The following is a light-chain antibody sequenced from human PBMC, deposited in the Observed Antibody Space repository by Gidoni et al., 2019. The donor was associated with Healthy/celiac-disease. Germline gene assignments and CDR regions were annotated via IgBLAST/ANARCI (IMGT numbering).Light chain of an antibody. Sequence: QSVLTQPPSASGTPGQRVTISCSGRSSNIGSNTVNWYQQLPGPAPKLLIYSTNQRPSGVPDRFSGSKSGTSASLAISGLQSEDEADYYCAAWDDSLNGVVFGGGTKLTVL. CDR2: STN. CDR1: SSNIGSNT. J-gene: IGLJ2*01. CDR3: AAWDDSLNGVV. V-gene: IGLV1-44*01.